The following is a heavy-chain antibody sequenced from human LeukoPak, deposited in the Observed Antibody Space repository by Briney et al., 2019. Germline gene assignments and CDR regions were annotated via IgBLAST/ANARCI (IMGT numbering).Heavy chain of an antibody. CDR3: ARDPRIPYSSGYFDY. D-gene: IGHD6-19*01. CDR2: IYHSGST. CDR1: GGSISSSNW. J-gene: IGHJ4*02. Sequence: SETLSLTCAVSGGSISSSNWWSWVRQPPGKGLEWIGEIYHSGSTNYNPSLKSRVTISVDKSKNQFSLKLSSVTAADTAVYYCARDPRIPYSSGYFDYWGQGTLVTVSS. V-gene: IGHV4-4*02.